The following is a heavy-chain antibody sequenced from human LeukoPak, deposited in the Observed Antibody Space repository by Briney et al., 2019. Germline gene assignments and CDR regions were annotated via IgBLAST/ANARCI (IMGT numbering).Heavy chain of an antibody. CDR1: GFPFSSYA. J-gene: IGHJ4*02. CDR2: ISGNGAST. Sequence: GGSLRLSCAASGFPFSSYAMSWVRQAPGKGLEWVSTISGNGASTYYADSVKGRFTISRDNSKNTLYLQMNSLRAEDTAVYYCAKPYSSWSFDYWGQGTLVTVSS. CDR3: AKPYSSWSFDY. V-gene: IGHV3-23*01. D-gene: IGHD6-13*01.